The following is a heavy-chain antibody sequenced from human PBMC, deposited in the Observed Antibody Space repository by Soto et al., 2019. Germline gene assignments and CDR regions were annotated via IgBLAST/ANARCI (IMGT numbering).Heavy chain of an antibody. Sequence: GGSLRLSCAASGFNFNIYEMTWVRQAPGKGLEWVSYISPNSEHTFYAESVRGRFTISRDNSKNTLYLQMSSVRVDDTAVYFCARDPRGPDYWGQGTLVTVSS. CDR2: ISPNSEHT. J-gene: IGHJ4*02. CDR3: ARDPRGPDY. V-gene: IGHV3-23*01. CDR1: GFNFNIYE.